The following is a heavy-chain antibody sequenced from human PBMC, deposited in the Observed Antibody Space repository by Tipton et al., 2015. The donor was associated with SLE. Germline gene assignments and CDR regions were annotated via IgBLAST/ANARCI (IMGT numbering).Heavy chain of an antibody. CDR2: IYHSGST. CDR3: ARDSLHSSGRRSVY. D-gene: IGHD6-19*01. Sequence: WIRQPPGKGLEWIGYIYHSGSTNYNPSLKSRVTISVDTSKNQFSLKLSSVTAADTAVYYCARDSLHSSGRRSVYWGQGTLVTVSS. J-gene: IGHJ4*02. V-gene: IGHV4-30-2*04.